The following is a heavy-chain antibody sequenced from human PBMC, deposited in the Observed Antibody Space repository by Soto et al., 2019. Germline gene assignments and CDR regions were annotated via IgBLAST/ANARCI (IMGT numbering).Heavy chain of an antibody. CDR1: GYTFTSYY. D-gene: IGHD2-2*01. Sequence: ASVKVSCKASGYTFTSYYMHWVRQAPGQGLEWMGIINPSGGSTSYAQKFQGRVTMTRDTSTSTVYMELSSLRSEDTAVYYCARDRSVGDIVVVPAASLAIDAFDIWGQGTMVTVS. V-gene: IGHV1-46*01. CDR2: INPSGGST. CDR3: ARDRSVGDIVVVPAASLAIDAFDI. J-gene: IGHJ3*02.